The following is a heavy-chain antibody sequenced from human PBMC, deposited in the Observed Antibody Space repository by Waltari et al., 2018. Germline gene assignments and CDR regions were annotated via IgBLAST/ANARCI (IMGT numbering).Heavy chain of an antibody. CDR3: ARDRGYYDFWSGPKYFDY. J-gene: IGHJ4*02. CDR1: GFTFSSYS. V-gene: IGHV3-48*04. CDR2: ISSSSSTK. D-gene: IGHD3-3*01. Sequence: EVQLVESGGGLVQPGGSLRLSCAASGFTFSSYSMNWVRQAPGKGLEWVYYISSSSSTKYYADSVKGRFTISRDNAKNSLYLQMNSLRAEDTAVYYCARDRGYYDFWSGPKYFDYWGQGTLVTVSS.